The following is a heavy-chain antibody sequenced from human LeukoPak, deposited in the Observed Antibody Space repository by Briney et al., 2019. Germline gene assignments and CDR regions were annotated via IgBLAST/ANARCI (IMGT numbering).Heavy chain of an antibody. D-gene: IGHD3-22*01. CDR1: GFTFSNYA. J-gene: IGHJ4*02. V-gene: IGHV3-30*14. Sequence: GGSLRLSCAASGFTFSNYAMYWVRQAPGKGLEWVAVISYDGSNKYYADSVKGRFTISRDNSKNTLYLQMNSLRAEDTAVYYCATSSGYSFDYWGQGTLVTVSS. CDR2: ISYDGSNK. CDR3: ATSSGYSFDY.